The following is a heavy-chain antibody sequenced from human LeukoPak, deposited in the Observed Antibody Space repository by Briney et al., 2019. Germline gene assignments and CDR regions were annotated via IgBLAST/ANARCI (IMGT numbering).Heavy chain of an antibody. CDR1: GGTFSSYA. J-gene: IGHJ4*02. V-gene: IGHV1-69*05. Sequence: SVKVSCKASGGTFSSYAISWVRQAPGQGLEWMGGIIPIFGTANYAQKFQGRVTITTDESTSTAYMELSSLRSEDTAVYYCASGYCSGGSCYAPPDYWGRGSLVTVSS. CDR2: IIPIFGTA. CDR3: ASGYCSGGSCYAPPDY. D-gene: IGHD2-15*01.